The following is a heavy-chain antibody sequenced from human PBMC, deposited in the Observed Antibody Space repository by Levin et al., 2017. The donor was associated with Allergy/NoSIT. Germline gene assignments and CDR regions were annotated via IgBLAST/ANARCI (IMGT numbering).Heavy chain of an antibody. CDR3: AKEGLLHSSAWYFDF. V-gene: IGHV3-23*01. Sequence: PGESLKISCAASGFGFSNYAMNWVRQAPGKGLEWLSTISNSGSTYTADSVRGRFTISRDNSRNTVYLQMNSLRPEDTAIYYCAKEGLLHSSAWYFDFWGQGTRVAVSS. CDR2: ISNSGST. D-gene: IGHD3-22*01. J-gene: IGHJ4*02. CDR1: GFGFSNYA.